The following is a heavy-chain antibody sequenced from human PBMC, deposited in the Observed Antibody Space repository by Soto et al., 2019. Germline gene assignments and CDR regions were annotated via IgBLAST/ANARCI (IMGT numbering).Heavy chain of an antibody. V-gene: IGHV1-3*01. J-gene: IGHJ3*02. Sequence: ASVKVSCKASGYTFTSYAMHWVRQAPGQRLEWMGWINAGNGNTKYSQKFQGRVTITRDTSASTAYMELSSLRSEDTALYYCAREGGDAHDAFDIWGQGTMVTVSS. CDR1: GYTFTSYA. D-gene: IGHD6-25*01. CDR3: AREGGDAHDAFDI. CDR2: INAGNGNT.